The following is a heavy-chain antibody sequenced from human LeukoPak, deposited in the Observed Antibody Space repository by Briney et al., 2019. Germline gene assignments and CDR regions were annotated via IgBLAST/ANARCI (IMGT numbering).Heavy chain of an antibody. Sequence: GGSLRLSCAASGFTFSSYEMNWVRKAPGKGLEWISYISSSGTTIYYADSVKGRFTISRDIARNSLYLQMNSLSGDDTALYYCAKYLYYDFSSGFQDVHDAFDVWGQGTMVTVSS. J-gene: IGHJ3*01. CDR3: AKYLYYDFSSGFQDVHDAFDV. CDR2: ISSSGTTI. CDR1: GFTFSSYE. V-gene: IGHV3-48*03. D-gene: IGHD3-3*01.